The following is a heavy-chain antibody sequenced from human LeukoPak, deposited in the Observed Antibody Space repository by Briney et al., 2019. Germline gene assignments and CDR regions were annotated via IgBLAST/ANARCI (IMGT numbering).Heavy chain of an antibody. Sequence: PGGSLRLSCAASGFTFDDYAMHWVRQAPGKGLEWVAVISYDGSNKYYADSVKGRFTISRDNSKNTLYLQMNSLRAEDTTVYHCAREPRITMSTAAFDIWGQGTMVTVSS. CDR3: AREPRITMSTAAFDI. CDR1: GFTFDDYA. J-gene: IGHJ3*02. D-gene: IGHD3-22*01. CDR2: ISYDGSNK. V-gene: IGHV3-30-3*01.